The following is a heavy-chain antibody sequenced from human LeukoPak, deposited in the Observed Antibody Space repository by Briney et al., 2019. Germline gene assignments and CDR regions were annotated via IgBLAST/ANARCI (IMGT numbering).Heavy chain of an antibody. Sequence: GASVKVSCKASGYTFTGYYMNWVRQAPGQGLEWMGRIIPIFGTANYAQKFQGRVTITADKSTSTAYMELSSLRSEDTAVYYCASGYYYDSSGYLDYWGQGTLVTVSS. CDR2: IIPIFGTA. V-gene: IGHV1-69*06. J-gene: IGHJ4*02. CDR1: GYTFTGYY. D-gene: IGHD3-22*01. CDR3: ASGYYYDSSGYLDY.